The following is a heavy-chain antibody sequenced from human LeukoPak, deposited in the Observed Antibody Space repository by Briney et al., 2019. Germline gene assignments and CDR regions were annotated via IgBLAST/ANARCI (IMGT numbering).Heavy chain of an antibody. J-gene: IGHJ5*02. D-gene: IGHD6-19*01. CDR3: ARGMTVAANWFDP. CDR1: GFTFRNYW. Sequence: QPGGSLRLSCAASGFTFRNYWLNWLRQAPPKGLEWVADIKQDGTEKYYVDPVKGRFTISKDNAENSLNLQMNSLRAEDTAVYYCARGMTVAANWFDPWGQGTLVTVSS. CDR2: IKQDGTEK. V-gene: IGHV3-7*05.